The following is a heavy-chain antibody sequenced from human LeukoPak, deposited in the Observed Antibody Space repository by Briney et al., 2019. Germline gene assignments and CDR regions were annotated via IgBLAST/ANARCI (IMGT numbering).Heavy chain of an antibody. CDR2: VYDTGDT. CDR3: ARGMAYCGGDCYPEYYFDY. Sequence: SETLSLTCTVSGTSITRTYWSWIRQPPGRGLESVGYVYDTGDTNYNPSLKSRVTMSLDTSKNQFSLKLSSVTAADTAVYYCARGMAYCGGDCYPEYYFDYWGQGTLVTVSS. V-gene: IGHV4-59*12. CDR1: GTSITRTY. D-gene: IGHD2-21*02. J-gene: IGHJ4*02.